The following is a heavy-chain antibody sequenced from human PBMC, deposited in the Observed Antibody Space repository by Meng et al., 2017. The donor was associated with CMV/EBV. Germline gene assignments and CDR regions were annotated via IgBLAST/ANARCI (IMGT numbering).Heavy chain of an antibody. CDR2: ISSSSSYI. V-gene: IGHV3-21*01. CDR1: GFTFSSYW. Sequence: GESLKISCAASGFTFSSYWMSWVRQAPGKGLEWVSSISSSSSYIYYADSVKGRFTISRDNAKNSLYLQMNSLRAEDTAVYYCARDKRFQGWFDPWGQGTLVTVSS. D-gene: IGHD5-24*01. J-gene: IGHJ5*02. CDR3: ARDKRFQGWFDP.